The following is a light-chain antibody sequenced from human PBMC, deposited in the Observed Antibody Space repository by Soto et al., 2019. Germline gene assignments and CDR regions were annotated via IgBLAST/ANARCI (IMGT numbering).Light chain of an antibody. CDR2: DAS. CDR1: PSVSSY. V-gene: IGKV3-11*01. J-gene: IGKJ4*01. CDR3: QKLRNWPLRT. Sequence: EIVLTQSPATLSLSPAQRTTLSCRASPSVSSYLAWYQQKPGHAPRLLIYDASNRAIGIPVRLSGSGSGTDFTLTISSLEPEDFAVYYCQKLRNWPLRTFGGGTKVDIK.